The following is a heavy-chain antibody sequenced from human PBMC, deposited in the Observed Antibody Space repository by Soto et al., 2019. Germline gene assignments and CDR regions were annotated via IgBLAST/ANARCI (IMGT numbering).Heavy chain of an antibody. CDR2: TSYDGTKK. CDR1: GFPFSSYG. CDR3: AKEHYDYAWGNYRSTFDY. D-gene: IGHD3-16*02. J-gene: IGHJ4*02. Sequence: PGGSLRLSCAVSGFPFSSYGMHWVRQAPGKGLEWVAITSYDGTKKNYADSVKGRFTISRDNSNNTLYLQMNSLRGADTAVYFCAKEHYDYAWGNYRSTFDYWGQGALVTVSS. V-gene: IGHV3-30*18.